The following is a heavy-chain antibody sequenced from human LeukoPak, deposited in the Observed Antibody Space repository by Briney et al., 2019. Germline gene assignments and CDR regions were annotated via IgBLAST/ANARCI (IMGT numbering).Heavy chain of an antibody. V-gene: IGHV3-66*02. J-gene: IGHJ4*02. CDR1: GFTVSSNY. CDR2: IYSGGST. D-gene: IGHD3-22*01. CDR3: ARDRYDSSGYYLAFDY. Sequence: PGGSLRLYCAASGFTVSSNYMSWVRQAPGKGLEWVSVIYSGGSTYYADSVKGRFTISRDNSKNTLYLQMNSLRAEDTAVYYCARDRYDSSGYYLAFDYWGQRTLVTVSS.